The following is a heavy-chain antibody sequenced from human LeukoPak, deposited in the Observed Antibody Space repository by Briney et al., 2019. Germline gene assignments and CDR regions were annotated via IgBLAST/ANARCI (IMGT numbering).Heavy chain of an antibody. Sequence: SETLSLTCTVSGGSISSGDYYWSWIRQPPGKGLEWIGYIYYSGSTYYNPSLKSRVTISVDTSKNQFSLKLSSVTAADTAVYYCARGVDNWNVFWFDPWGQGTLVTVSS. D-gene: IGHD1-20*01. CDR1: GGSISSGDYY. J-gene: IGHJ5*02. CDR2: IYYSGST. V-gene: IGHV4-30-4*01. CDR3: ARGVDNWNVFWFDP.